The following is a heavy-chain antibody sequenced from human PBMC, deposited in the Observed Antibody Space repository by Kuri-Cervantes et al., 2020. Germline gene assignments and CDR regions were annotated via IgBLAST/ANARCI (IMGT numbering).Heavy chain of an antibody. J-gene: IGHJ6*02. CDR2: ISYSSGYM. CDR3: ARAKTYSSSWGGYYYYYGMDV. Sequence: GESLKISCAVSAFTFSRFNMNWGRQAPGKGLEWASSISYSSGYMYYADSVKGRFSISRDNSKNTLYLQMNSLRAEDTAVYYCARAKTYSSSWGGYYYYYGMDVWGQGTTVTVSS. V-gene: IGHV3-21*01. D-gene: IGHD6-13*01. CDR1: AFTFSRFN.